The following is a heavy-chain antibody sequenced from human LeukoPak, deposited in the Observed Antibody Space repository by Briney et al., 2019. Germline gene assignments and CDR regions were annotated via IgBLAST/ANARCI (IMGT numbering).Heavy chain of an antibody. CDR2: ISAYKGNT. V-gene: IGHV1-18*01. CDR3: ARDPVRWNSDY. CDR1: GGTFSSYT. D-gene: IGHD1-1*01. Sequence: ASVKVSCKASGGTFSSYTISWVRQAPGQGLEWMGWISAYKGNTNYAQKLQGRVTMTTDTSTSTAYMELRSLRSDDTAVYYCARDPVRWNSDYWGQGTLVTVSS. J-gene: IGHJ4*02.